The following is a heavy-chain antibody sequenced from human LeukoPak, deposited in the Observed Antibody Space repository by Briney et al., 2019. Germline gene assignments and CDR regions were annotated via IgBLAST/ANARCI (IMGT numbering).Heavy chain of an antibody. CDR2: IYYSGST. CDR1: GGSISSYY. V-gene: IGHV4-59*01. CDR3: ARAKAPYSSTILFDY. Sequence: PSETLSLTCTVSGGSISSYYWSWIRQPPGKGLEWIGYIYYSGSTNYNPSLKSRVTISVDTSKNQFSLKLSSVTAADTAVYYCARAKAPYSSTILFDYWGQGALVTASS. J-gene: IGHJ4*02. D-gene: IGHD2-2*01.